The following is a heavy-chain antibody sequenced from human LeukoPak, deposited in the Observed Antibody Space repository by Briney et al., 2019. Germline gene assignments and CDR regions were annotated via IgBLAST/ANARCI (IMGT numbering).Heavy chain of an antibody. J-gene: IGHJ4*02. D-gene: IGHD3-16*02. CDR1: GYTLTELS. Sequence: ASVKVSCKVSGYTLTELSMHWVRQAPGKGLEWMGGFDPEDGETIYAQKFQGRVTMTEDTSTDTAYMELSSLRSEDTAVYYCAISTVLGSYFDYWGQGALVTVSS. CDR2: FDPEDGET. CDR3: AISTVLGSYFDY. V-gene: IGHV1-24*01.